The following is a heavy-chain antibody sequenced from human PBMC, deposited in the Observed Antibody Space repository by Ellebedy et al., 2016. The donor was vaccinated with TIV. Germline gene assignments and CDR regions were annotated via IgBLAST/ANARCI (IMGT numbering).Heavy chain of an antibody. CDR3: ARAGPAGYYFDY. CDR1: GGTFSSYA. V-gene: IGHV1-69*06. CDR2: IIPIFGTA. J-gene: IGHJ4*02. Sequence: SVKVSXKASGGTFSSYAISWVRQAPGQGLEWMGGIIPIFGTANYAQKFQGRVTITADKSTSTAYMELSSLRSEDTAVYYCARAGPAGYYFDYWGQGTLVTVSS. D-gene: IGHD6-19*01.